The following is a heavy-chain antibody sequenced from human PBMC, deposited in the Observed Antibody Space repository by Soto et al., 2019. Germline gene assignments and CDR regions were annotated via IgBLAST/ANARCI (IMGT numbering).Heavy chain of an antibody. V-gene: IGHV1-46*01. Sequence: ASVKVSCKAYGYTFTNYYIHWVRQAPGQGLEWMGLIDPRDGRPNYAQKFRDRVIVTRDTSATTVYMELTSVISEDTAIYYCARENMEDSTAAPDLWGKGTLVTFPS. D-gene: IGHD3-22*01. CDR3: ARENMEDSTAAPDL. CDR2: IDPRDGRP. J-gene: IGHJ1*01. CDR1: GYTFTNYY.